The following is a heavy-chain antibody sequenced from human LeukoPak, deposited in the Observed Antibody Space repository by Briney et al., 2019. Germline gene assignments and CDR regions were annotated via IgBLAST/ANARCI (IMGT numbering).Heavy chain of an antibody. V-gene: IGHV3-20*04. CDR3: AKDMEQQLVLVAFDI. J-gene: IGHJ3*02. Sequence: GGSLRLSCAASGFTFDDYGMSWVRQAPGKGLVWVSGINWNGGSTGYANSVKGRFTISRDNAKNSLYLQMNSLRAEDTALYYCAKDMEQQLVLVAFDIWGQGTMVTVSS. CDR2: INWNGGST. D-gene: IGHD6-13*01. CDR1: GFTFDDYG.